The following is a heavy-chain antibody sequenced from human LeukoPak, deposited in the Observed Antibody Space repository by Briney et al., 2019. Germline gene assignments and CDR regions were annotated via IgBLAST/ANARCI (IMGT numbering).Heavy chain of an antibody. D-gene: IGHD5-18*01. J-gene: IGHJ4*02. Sequence: ASVTVSCTASGYIFTSYPIHWVRQAPGQRLEWMGWINTGNGNTRYSQKFEGRVTVTRDTSATAAYMELSSLRPEDTAVYYCARDRAMADYWGQGTLVTVSS. CDR1: GYIFTSYP. V-gene: IGHV1-3*04. CDR3: ARDRAMADY. CDR2: INTGNGNT.